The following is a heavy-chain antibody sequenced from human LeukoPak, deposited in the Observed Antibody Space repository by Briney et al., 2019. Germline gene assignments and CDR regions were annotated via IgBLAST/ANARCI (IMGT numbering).Heavy chain of an antibody. CDR1: GGSISSSSYY. D-gene: IGHD3-22*01. Sequence: PSETLSLTCTVSGGSISSSSYYWGWIRQPPGKGLEWIGSMYYSVRTYYNPSLKSRVTISVDTSKNQFSLKLSSVTAADTAVYYCARPGNYYDSSGYYQHAFDIWGQGTMVTVSS. J-gene: IGHJ3*02. CDR3: ARPGNYYDSSGYYQHAFDI. V-gene: IGHV4-39*01. CDR2: MYYSVRT.